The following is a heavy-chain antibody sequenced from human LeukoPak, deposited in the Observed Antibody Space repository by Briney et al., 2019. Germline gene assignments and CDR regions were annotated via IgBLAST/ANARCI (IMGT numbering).Heavy chain of an antibody. Sequence: LETLCLTCAVYGRSFSGYYWSWIRQPPGKGLEWIGEINHSGSTNYNASLKTRVTISVDTSKNQFSLKLSSVTAADTAVYYCARGTSSGYYLVYWGQGTLVTVS. J-gene: IGHJ4*02. CDR2: INHSGST. V-gene: IGHV4-34*01. CDR3: ARGTSSGYYLVY. CDR1: GRSFSGYY. D-gene: IGHD3-22*01.